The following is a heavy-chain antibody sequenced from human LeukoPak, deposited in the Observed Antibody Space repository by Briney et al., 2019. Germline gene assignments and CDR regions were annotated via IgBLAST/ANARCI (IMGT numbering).Heavy chain of an antibody. CDR1: GVSIITSNSY. V-gene: IGHV4-39*07. J-gene: IGHJ6*03. Sequence: SETLSLTCTVSGVSIITSNSYWGWIRQPPGKGLEWIGEINHSGSTNYNPSLKSRVTISVDTSKNQFSLKLSSVTAADTAVYYCARLTKNDSGSFRFGKKKRGYMDVWGKGTTVTISS. CDR3: ARLTKNDSGSFRFGKKKRGYMDV. D-gene: IGHD3-10*01. CDR2: INHSGST.